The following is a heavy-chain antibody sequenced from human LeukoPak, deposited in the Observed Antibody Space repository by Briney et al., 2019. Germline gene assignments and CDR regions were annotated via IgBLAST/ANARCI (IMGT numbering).Heavy chain of an antibody. D-gene: IGHD6-13*01. V-gene: IGHV1-69*04. CDR2: IIPILDMP. Sequence: SVKVSCKASGDTFSSYGFSWVRQAPGQGPEWMGRIIPILDMPTYTQKFKDRVTITADKSTSTVYMEVRSLTSEDTAVYYCARAHSKGFVSSWDYWGQGTLVTVSS. CDR1: GDTFSSYG. CDR3: ARAHSKGFVSSWDY. J-gene: IGHJ4*02.